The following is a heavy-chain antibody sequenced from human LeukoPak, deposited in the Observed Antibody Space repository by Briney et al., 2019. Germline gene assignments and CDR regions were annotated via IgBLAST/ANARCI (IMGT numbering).Heavy chain of an antibody. CDR3: AKDRGTMVRGGTIFDY. D-gene: IGHD3-10*01. J-gene: IGHJ4*02. V-gene: IGHV3-23*01. CDR2: ISGSGGST. CDR1: GFTSSSYA. Sequence: GGSLRLSCAASGFTSSSYAMNWLRPAPGKGLDWVSAISGSGGSTYYADSVKGRFTISRDNSKNTLYLQMYSLRAEDTAVYYCAKDRGTMVRGGTIFDYWGQGTLVTVSS.